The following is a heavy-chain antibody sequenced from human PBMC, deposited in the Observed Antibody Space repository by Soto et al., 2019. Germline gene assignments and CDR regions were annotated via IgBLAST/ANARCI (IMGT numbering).Heavy chain of an antibody. Sequence: GASVKVSCKVSGYTLTELSMHWVRQAPGKGHEWMGGFDPEDGETIYAQKFQGRVTMTEDTSTDTAYMELSSLRSEDTAVYYCAPQRIAARFNPFDPWGQGTLVTVSS. V-gene: IGHV1-24*01. CDR2: FDPEDGET. J-gene: IGHJ5*02. CDR3: APQRIAARFNPFDP. CDR1: GYTLTELS. D-gene: IGHD6-6*01.